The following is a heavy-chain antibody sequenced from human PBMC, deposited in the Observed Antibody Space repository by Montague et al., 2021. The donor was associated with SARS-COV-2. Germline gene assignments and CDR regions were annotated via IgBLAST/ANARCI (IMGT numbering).Heavy chain of an antibody. Sequence: SLRLSCAVSGFIFKDFDMHWVRQVTGRGLEWVAGIFTEGDSCFSDSVKGRFTLSRENAKKSIFLQMNSLSAADTGVYYCVKGGGSTSAAFDFWGRGILVVVSS. CDR1: GFIFKDFD. J-gene: IGHJ3*01. CDR3: VKGGGSTSAAFDF. V-gene: IGHV3-13*01. D-gene: IGHD2-2*01. CDR2: IFTEGDS.